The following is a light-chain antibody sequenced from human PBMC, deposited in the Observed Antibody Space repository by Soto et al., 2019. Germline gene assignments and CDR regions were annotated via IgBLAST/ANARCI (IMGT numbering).Light chain of an antibody. J-gene: IGLJ1*01. Sequence: QSARAQPASVSGSPGQSITISCTGTSSDVGGYNYVSWYQQHPGKAPKVMIYDASNRPSGVSNRFSGSKSGNTASLTISGLQAEDEADYFCSSYTSSGTYVFGTGTKSPS. V-gene: IGLV2-14*01. CDR3: SSYTSSGTYV. CDR2: DAS. CDR1: SSDVGGYNY.